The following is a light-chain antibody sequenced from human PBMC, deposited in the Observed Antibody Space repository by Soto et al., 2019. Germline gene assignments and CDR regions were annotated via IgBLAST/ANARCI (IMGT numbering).Light chain of an antibody. CDR3: QQYNSYSPWT. J-gene: IGKJ1*01. CDR1: QSISNW. Sequence: DIQMTQSPSTLSASIGDRVTITCRASQSISNWLAWLQQKPGKAPKVLIFDASNLGSGVPSRFSGSGSGTEFTLTVSSLQPGDFGNYYCQQYNSYSPWTFGQGTKVDI. CDR2: DAS. V-gene: IGKV1-5*01.